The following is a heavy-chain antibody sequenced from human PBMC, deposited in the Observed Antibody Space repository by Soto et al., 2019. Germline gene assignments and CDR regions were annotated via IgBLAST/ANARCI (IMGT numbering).Heavy chain of an antibody. Sequence: QVQLQESGPGLVKPSHTLSLTCTVSGGCITSSGYYWSWIRQHPGEGLEWIGFTSNSGSTSYNPPLKSRVTISVDTSSNQFSLNLKSVTAADTAVYYCATGGGSTKVDYWGLGTLVTVSP. CDR1: GGCITSSGYY. V-gene: IGHV4-31*03. J-gene: IGHJ4*02. D-gene: IGHD2-2*01. CDR2: TSNSGST. CDR3: ATGGGSTKVDY.